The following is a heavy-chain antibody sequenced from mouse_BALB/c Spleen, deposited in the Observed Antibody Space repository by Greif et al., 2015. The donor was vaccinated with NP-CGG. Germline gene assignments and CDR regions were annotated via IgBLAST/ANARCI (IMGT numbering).Heavy chain of an antibody. Sequence: QVQLQQSGAELAKPGASVKMSCKASGYTFTSYWMHWVKQRPGQGLEWIGYINPSTGYTEYNQKFKDKATLTADKSSSTAYMQLSSLTSEDSAVYYCANYGSSYAYWGQGTLVTVSA. V-gene: IGHV1-7*01. D-gene: IGHD1-1*01. CDR2: INPSTGYT. CDR1: GYTFTSYW. J-gene: IGHJ3*01. CDR3: ANYGSSYAY.